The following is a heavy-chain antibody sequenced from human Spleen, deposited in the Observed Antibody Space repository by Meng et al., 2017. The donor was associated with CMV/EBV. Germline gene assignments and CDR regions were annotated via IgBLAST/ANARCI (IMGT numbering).Heavy chain of an antibody. CDR3: AKDHSQLGDDYFDS. CDR2: IWYDGTEK. J-gene: IGHJ4*02. CDR1: GFSFVNYG. Sequence: GGSLRLSCEVSGFSFVNYGMHWVRQAPGKGLEWVSGIWYDGTEKYYADSVKGRFSISRDNSRNTMYLQMNSLRDEDTAVYYCAKDHSQLGDDYFDSWGQGTLVTVSS. D-gene: IGHD3-16*01. V-gene: IGHV3-33*06.